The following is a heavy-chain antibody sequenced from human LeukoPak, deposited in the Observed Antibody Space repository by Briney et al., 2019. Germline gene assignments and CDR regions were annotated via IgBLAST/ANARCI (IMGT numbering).Heavy chain of an antibody. CDR3: ARAHDCSGGSCSWFDP. CDR2: IYTSGST. CDR1: GGSISSGSYY. V-gene: IGHV4-61*02. D-gene: IGHD2-15*01. Sequence: SQTLSLTCTVSGGSISSGSYYWSWIRQPAGKGLEWIGRIYTSGSTNYNPSLKSQVTISVDTSKNQFSLKLSSVTAADTAVYYCARAHDCSGGSCSWFDPWGQGTLVTVSS. J-gene: IGHJ5*02.